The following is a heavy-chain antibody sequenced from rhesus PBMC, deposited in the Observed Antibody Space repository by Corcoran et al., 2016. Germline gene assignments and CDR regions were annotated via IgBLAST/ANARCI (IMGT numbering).Heavy chain of an antibody. CDR1: GGSISDSYR. CDR2: IYGSSTST. V-gene: IGHV4S10*01. J-gene: IGHJ4*01. D-gene: IGHD5-12*01. Sequence: QVQLQESGPGVVKPSETLSLTCAVSGGSISDSYRWSWIRQPPGKGLEWIGYIYGSSTSTNYHPSLKSRVTISKDPSKNQFSLKLSSVTAADTAVYYCARAPMWINYFDYWGPGVLVTVSS. CDR3: ARAPMWINYFDY.